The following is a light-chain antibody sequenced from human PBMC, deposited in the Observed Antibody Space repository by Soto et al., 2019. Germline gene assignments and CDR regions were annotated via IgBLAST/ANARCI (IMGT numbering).Light chain of an antibody. V-gene: IGKV1-5*03. CDR1: QSISSW. CDR2: KAS. Sequence: DIQMTQSPSTLSASVGDRVTITCRASQSISSWLAWYQQKPGKAPKLLIYKASTLQSGVPSRFSGSGSGTEFTLDISRLQPDDSATYYCQQYNDNWTFGQGTKVEIK. CDR3: QQYNDNWT. J-gene: IGKJ1*01.